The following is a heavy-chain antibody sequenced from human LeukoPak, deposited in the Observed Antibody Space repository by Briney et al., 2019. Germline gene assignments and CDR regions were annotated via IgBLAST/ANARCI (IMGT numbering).Heavy chain of an antibody. D-gene: IGHD3-10*01. V-gene: IGHV3-23*01. J-gene: IGHJ5*01. CDR2: ITSSGDTT. CDR1: GFTFSIYA. Sequence: GGSLRLSCTASGFTFSIYAMSWVRQAPGRGLEWVSAITSSGDTTFYADCVRGRFTISRDNSKNTLYLQMSSLRAEDTAVFYCAKDRPNYFGSNGHYYRRNGDSWGQGTLVTVSS. CDR3: AKDRPNYFGSNGHYYRRNGDS.